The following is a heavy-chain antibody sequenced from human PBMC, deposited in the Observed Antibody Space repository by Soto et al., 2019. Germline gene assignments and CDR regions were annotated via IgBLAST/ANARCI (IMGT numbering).Heavy chain of an antibody. CDR2: ISAHNGNT. CDR3: ARGRYGDY. CDR1: GYTFTSYG. J-gene: IGHJ4*02. Sequence: QVHLVQSGAEVKKPGASVKVSCKASGYTFTSYGITWVRQAPGQGLEWMGWISAHNGNTDYAQKPQGRVIVTRDTSTSTAYMELRSVISDDTAVYYCARGRYGDYWGQGALVTVSS. V-gene: IGHV1-18*01. D-gene: IGHD1-1*01.